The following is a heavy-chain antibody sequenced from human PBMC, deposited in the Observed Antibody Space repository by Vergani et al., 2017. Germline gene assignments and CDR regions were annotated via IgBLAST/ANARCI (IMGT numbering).Heavy chain of an antibody. CDR3: ARHLRQLARNDVLDI. Sequence: QLQLQESGPRLVKPSETRSLTCSLSGMSISNNNYYWGWIRQPPGKGLEWIGSIYDSRNNNYNPSLKSRVSISVDTSKNQLSLNLTSVTAADPAVYCCARHLRQLARNDVLDIWCHGTLVTVSS. D-gene: IGHD6-6*01. J-gene: IGHJ3*02. CDR2: IYDSRNN. V-gene: IGHV4-39*01. CDR1: GMSISNNNYY.